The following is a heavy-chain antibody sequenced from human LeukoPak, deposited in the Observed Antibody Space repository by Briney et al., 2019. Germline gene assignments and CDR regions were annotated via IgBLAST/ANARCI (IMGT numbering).Heavy chain of an antibody. CDR2: ISYDGSNK. CDR3: AKGSLAGFLEWPEYFQH. Sequence: GGSLRLSCAASGFTFSSYAMHWVRQAPGKGLEWVAVISYDGSNKYYADSVKGRFTISRDNSKNTLYLQMNSLRAEDTAVYYCAKGSLAGFLEWPEYFQHWGQGTLVTVSS. D-gene: IGHD3-3*01. V-gene: IGHV3-30-3*01. J-gene: IGHJ1*01. CDR1: GFTFSSYA.